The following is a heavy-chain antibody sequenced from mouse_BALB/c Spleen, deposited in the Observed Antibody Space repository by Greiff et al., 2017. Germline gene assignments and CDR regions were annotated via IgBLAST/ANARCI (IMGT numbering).Heavy chain of an antibody. CDR1: GFNIKDTY. Sequence: EVQLQESGAELVKPGASVKLSCTASGFNIKDTYMHWVKQRPGQGLEWIGAIYPGNSDTSYNQKFKGKAKLTAVTSTSTAYMELSSLTNEDSAVYYCTRSDYRYDYWYFDVWGAGTTVTVSS. V-gene: IGHV1-5*01. CDR3: TRSDYRYDYWYFDV. D-gene: IGHD2-14*01. J-gene: IGHJ1*01. CDR2: IYPGNSDT.